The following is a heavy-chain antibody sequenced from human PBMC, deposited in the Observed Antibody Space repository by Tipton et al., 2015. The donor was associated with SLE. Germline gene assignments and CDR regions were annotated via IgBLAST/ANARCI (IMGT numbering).Heavy chain of an antibody. D-gene: IGHD1-1*01. CDR3: ARMGLCTSTTCNEGAFDV. CDR1: GGSMCYHY. CDR2: IYYTGNT. V-gene: IGHV4-59*11. Sequence: TLSLTCSVSGGSMCYHYWSWIRQPPGKGLEWIGYIYYTGNTNYNPSLKSRVTMSVDTSKSQFSLKLTFVSAADTAIYYCARMGLCTSTTCNEGAFDVWGQGSMVTVSS. J-gene: IGHJ3*01.